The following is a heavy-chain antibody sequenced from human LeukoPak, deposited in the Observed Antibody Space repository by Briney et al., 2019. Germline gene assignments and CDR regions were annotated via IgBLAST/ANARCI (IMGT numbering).Heavy chain of an antibody. CDR1: GGSISSYY. J-gene: IGHJ6*02. V-gene: IGHV4-4*07. Sequence: SETLSLTCTVAGGSISSYYWSWIRQPAGKGLEWIGRIYTSGSTNYSPSLKSRVTMSVDTSKNQFSLKLSSVTAADTAVYYCARDRVAGILGYCSSTSCYSYGMDVWGQGTTVTVSS. D-gene: IGHD2-2*01. CDR2: IYTSGST. CDR3: ARDRVAGILGYCSSTSCYSYGMDV.